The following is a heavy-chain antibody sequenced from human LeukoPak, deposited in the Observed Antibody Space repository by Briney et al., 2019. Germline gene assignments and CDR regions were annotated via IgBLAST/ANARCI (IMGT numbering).Heavy chain of an antibody. J-gene: IGHJ4*02. V-gene: IGHV1-69*13. CDR1: GGTFSSYA. CDR2: IIPIFGTA. D-gene: IGHD1-26*01. Sequence: SVKVSCKASGGTFSSYAISWVRQAPGQGLEWMGGIIPIFGTANYAQKFQGRVAITADESTSTAYMELSSLRSEDTAVYYCATAPYSGSYHSPFDYWGQGTLVTVSS. CDR3: ATAPYSGSYHSPFDY.